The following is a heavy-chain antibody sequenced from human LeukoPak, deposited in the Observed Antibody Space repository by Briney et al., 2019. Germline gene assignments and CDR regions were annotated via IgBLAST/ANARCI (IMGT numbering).Heavy chain of an antibody. Sequence: GGSLRLSCAAFGFTFSSYWMSWVRQAPGKGLEWVANIKQDGSEKYYVDSVKGRFTISRDNAKNSLYLQMNSLRAEDTAVYYCARDGGMTYNWFDPWGQGTLVTVSS. J-gene: IGHJ5*02. V-gene: IGHV3-7*01. CDR3: ARDGGMTYNWFDP. CDR1: GFTFSSYW. D-gene: IGHD3-3*01. CDR2: IKQDGSEK.